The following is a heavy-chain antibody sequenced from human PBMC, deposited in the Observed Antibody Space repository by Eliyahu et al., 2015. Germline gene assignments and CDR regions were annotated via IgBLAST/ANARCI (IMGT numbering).Heavy chain of an antibody. J-gene: IGHJ4*02. CDR3: AKDAPGGYGGNGFVDY. Sequence: EVQLVESGGGVVQPGGSLRLSCAASGFXFDDYAMHWVRQGPGKGLEWVSLISGDGGSTYYADSVKGRFTISRDNSKNSLYLQMNSLRTEDTALYYCAKDAPGGYGGNGFVDYWGQGTLVTVSS. V-gene: IGHV3-43*02. D-gene: IGHD4-23*01. CDR1: GFXFDDYA. CDR2: ISGDGGST.